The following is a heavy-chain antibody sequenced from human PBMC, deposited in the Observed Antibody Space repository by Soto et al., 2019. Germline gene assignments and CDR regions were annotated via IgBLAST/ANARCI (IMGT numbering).Heavy chain of an antibody. D-gene: IGHD6-25*01. CDR2: ISRSGGT. CDR3: ARYSSEYYFDY. J-gene: IGHJ4*02. CDR1: GGSISSSNW. Sequence: PSETLSLTCAVSGGSISSSNWWSWVRQPPGKGLEWIGEISRSGGTNYNPSLKSRVTISLDKSRNQFSLNLSSVTAADSAVYFCARYSSEYYFDYCGQGILVTVSS. V-gene: IGHV4-4*02.